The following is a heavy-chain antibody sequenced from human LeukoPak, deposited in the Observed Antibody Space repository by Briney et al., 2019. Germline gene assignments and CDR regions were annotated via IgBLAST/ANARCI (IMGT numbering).Heavy chain of an antibody. J-gene: IGHJ4*02. D-gene: IGHD3-10*01. CDR3: ARDGGYGSGSSL. CDR1: GYTFTSYA. Sequence: GGSLRLSCAASGYTFTSYAMHWVRQAPGQRLEWMGWINAGNGNTKYSQKFQGRVTITRDTSASTAYMELSSLRSEDTAVYYCARDGGYGSGSSLWGQGTLVTVSS. V-gene: IGHV1-3*01. CDR2: INAGNGNT.